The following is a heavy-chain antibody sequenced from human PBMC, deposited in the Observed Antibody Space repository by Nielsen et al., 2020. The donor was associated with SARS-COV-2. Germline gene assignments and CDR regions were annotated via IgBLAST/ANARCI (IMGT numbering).Heavy chain of an antibody. V-gene: IGHV3-21*01. CDR1: GFTFSSYS. D-gene: IGHD2-2*01. Sequence: ETLSLTCAASGFTFSSYSMNWVRQAPGKGLEWVSSISSSSSYIYYADSVKGRFTISRDNAKNSLYLQMNSLRAEDTAVYYCASLWGYCSSTSCKESDYWGQGTLVTVSS. CDR2: ISSSSSYI. CDR3: ASLWGYCSSTSCKESDY. J-gene: IGHJ4*02.